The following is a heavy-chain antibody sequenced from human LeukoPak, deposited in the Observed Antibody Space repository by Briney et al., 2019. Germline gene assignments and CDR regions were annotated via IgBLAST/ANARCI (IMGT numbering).Heavy chain of an antibody. V-gene: IGHV7-4-1*02. J-gene: IGHJ3*02. CDR1: GYTFTSYA. Sequence: ASVKVSCTASGYTFTSYAMNWVRQAPGQGLEWMGWINTNTGNPTYAQGFTGRFVFSLDTSVSTAYLQISSLKAVDTAVYNCARDGYNTYDAFDIWGQGTMVTVSS. CDR2: INTNTGNP. D-gene: IGHD5-24*01. CDR3: ARDGYNTYDAFDI.